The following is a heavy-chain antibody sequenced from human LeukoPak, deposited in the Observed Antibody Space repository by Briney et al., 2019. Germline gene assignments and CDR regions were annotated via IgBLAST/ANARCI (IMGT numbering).Heavy chain of an antibody. Sequence: GRSLRLSCAASGFTFSTYGMHWVRQAPGKGLEWVAVISYDESNKFYAESVRGRFTISRDNPKNTLYLQMNSLRAEDTAVYYCARGGFDPWGQGTLVTVSS. CDR3: ARGGFDP. J-gene: IGHJ5*02. CDR1: GFTFSTYG. D-gene: IGHD3-10*01. CDR2: ISYDESNK. V-gene: IGHV3-30*03.